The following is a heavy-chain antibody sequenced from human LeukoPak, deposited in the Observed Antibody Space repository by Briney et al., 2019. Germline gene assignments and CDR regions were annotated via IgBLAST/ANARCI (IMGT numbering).Heavy chain of an antibody. CDR2: ISSSSDYTFHA. J-gene: IGHJ4*02. D-gene: IGHD1-26*01. CDR1: GFTFSVYY. Sequence: TGGSLRLSCAASGFTFSVYYMNWVRQAPGKGLEWVSSISSSSDYTFHAYYADSVKGRFTISRDNAKNSLYLQMSSLRAEDTAVYYCAKDLGRYRNNFFDYWGQGNLVTVSS. V-gene: IGHV3-21*01. CDR3: AKDLGRYRNNFFDY.